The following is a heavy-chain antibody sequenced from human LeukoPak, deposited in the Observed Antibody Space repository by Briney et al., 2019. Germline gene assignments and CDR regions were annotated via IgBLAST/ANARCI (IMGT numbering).Heavy chain of an antibody. V-gene: IGHV3-23*01. D-gene: IGHD6-19*01. J-gene: IGHJ5*02. CDR3: ARAVAGTHWFDP. CDR2: ISGSGGST. Sequence: GGSLRLSCAASGFTFSNHAMSWVRQAPGMGLEWVSSISGSGGSTFQADSVKGRFTMSRESAKNSLYLQMNSLRAGDTAVYYCARAVAGTHWFDPWGQGTLVTVSS. CDR1: GFTFSNHA.